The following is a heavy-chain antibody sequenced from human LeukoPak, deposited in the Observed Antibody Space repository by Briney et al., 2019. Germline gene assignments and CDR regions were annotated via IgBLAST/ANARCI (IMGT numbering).Heavy chain of an antibody. CDR1: GGSISSGSYY. V-gene: IGHV4-61*02. CDR3: ARGGGLVIHWGYYYYMDV. CDR2: IYTSGST. D-gene: IGHD3/OR15-3a*01. J-gene: IGHJ6*03. Sequence: PSETLSLTCTVSGGSISSGSYYWSWIRQPAGKGLEWIGRIYTSGSTNDYPSLKSRGTISVDTSKNQFSLNLSSMTAADTAVYYCARGGGLVIHWGYYYYMDVWGKGTTVTISS.